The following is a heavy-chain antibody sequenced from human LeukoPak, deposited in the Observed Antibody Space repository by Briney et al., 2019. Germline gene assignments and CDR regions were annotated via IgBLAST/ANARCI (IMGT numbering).Heavy chain of an antibody. CDR3: VKGGSYSDYYFDY. J-gene: IGHJ4*02. D-gene: IGHD5-12*01. CDR1: GFTFSSYA. Sequence: PGESLRLSCAASGFTFSSYAMSWVRQAPGKGLEWVSNISGSGGATYYADSVKGRFTISRDNSKYTLYLQMNSLRAEDTAVYYCVKGGSYSDYYFDYWGQGTLVTVSS. CDR2: ISGSGGAT. V-gene: IGHV3-23*01.